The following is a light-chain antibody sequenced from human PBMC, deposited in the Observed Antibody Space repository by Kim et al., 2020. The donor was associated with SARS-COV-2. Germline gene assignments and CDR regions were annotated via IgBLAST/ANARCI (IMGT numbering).Light chain of an antibody. CDR3: QQYYSYPRT. V-gene: IGKV1-8*01. J-gene: IGKJ4*01. Sequence: IRITQSPSSLSASTGDRVTITCRASQGISSYLAWYQQKPGKAPKLLIYAASTLQSGVPSRFSGSGSGTDFTLTISCLQSEDFATYYCQQYYSYPRTFGGGTKVEIK. CDR1: QGISSY. CDR2: AAS.